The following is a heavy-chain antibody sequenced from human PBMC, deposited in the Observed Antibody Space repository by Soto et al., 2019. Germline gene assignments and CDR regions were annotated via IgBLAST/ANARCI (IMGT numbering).Heavy chain of an antibody. Sequence: PSETLSLTCTVSVCSISGYYWTWIRQPPGKGLEWIGYIFYSGVTNYNPSLKSRVTLSVDTSKNQFSLKLRSVTAADTAVYYCARVGSSGWAPDYWGRGTLVTVSS. CDR1: VCSISGYY. J-gene: IGHJ4*02. CDR2: IFYSGVT. CDR3: ARVGSSGWAPDY. V-gene: IGHV4-59*01. D-gene: IGHD6-19*01.